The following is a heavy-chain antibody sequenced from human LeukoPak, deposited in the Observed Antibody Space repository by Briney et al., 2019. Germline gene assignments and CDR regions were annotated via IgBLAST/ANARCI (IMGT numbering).Heavy chain of an antibody. Sequence: ASVKVSSKASGYTFTGYYMHWVRQAPGQGLEWMGWINPNSGGTNYAQKFQGRVTMTRDTSISTAYMELSRLRSDDTAVYYCARLDYDFWSGYYTDWFDPWGQGTLVTVSS. CDR1: GYTFTGYY. CDR3: ARLDYDFWSGYYTDWFDP. CDR2: INPNSGGT. V-gene: IGHV1-2*02. J-gene: IGHJ5*02. D-gene: IGHD3-3*01.